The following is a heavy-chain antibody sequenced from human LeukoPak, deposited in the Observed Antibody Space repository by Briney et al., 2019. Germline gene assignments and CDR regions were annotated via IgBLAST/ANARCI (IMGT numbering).Heavy chain of an antibody. CDR3: ARRPVIYCSSTSCYAGAFDI. CDR2: IYYSGST. D-gene: IGHD2-2*01. V-gene: IGHV4-39*01. CDR1: GGSISSSSYY. Sequence: SETLSLTCTVSGGSISSSSYYWSWIRQPPGKGLEWIGTIYYSGSTYYNPSLKSRVTISVDTSKNQFSLKLSSVTAADTAVYYCARRPVIYCSSTSCYAGAFDIWGQGTIVTVSS. J-gene: IGHJ3*02.